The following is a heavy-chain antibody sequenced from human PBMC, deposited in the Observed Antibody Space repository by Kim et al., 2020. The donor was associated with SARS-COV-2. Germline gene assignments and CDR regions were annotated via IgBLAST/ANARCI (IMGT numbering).Heavy chain of an antibody. CDR3: ARRYSTYYDFWSGYYFYYYMDV. CDR2: ISGDGGST. J-gene: IGHJ6*03. Sequence: GGSLRLSCAASGFTFDDYAMHWVRQAPGKGLEWVSLISGDGGSTYYADSVKGRFTISRDNSKNSLYLQMNSLRTEDTALYYCARRYSTYYDFWSGYYFYYYMDVWGKGTTVTVSS. D-gene: IGHD3-3*01. V-gene: IGHV3-43*02. CDR1: GFTFDDYA.